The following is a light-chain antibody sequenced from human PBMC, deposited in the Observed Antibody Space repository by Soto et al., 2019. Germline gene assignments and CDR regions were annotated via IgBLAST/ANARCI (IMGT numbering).Light chain of an antibody. Sequence: DTQITATPSLLSGAGGTRSSIACHAIQHTINYLDWYQQKPGKAPQLLIYVASRMASGIPDRFSGSGSGTDFTLTISSLQTEDFAIFYCQQSYNAPIIFGQGTRLEIK. CDR3: QQSYNAPII. CDR2: VAS. CDR1: QHTINY. V-gene: IGKV1-39*01. J-gene: IGKJ5*01.